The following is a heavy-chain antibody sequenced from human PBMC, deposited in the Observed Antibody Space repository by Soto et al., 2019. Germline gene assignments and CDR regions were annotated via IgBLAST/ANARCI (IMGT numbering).Heavy chain of an antibody. CDR1: GFPFSSYG. V-gene: IGHV3-30*18. D-gene: IGHD2-15*01. J-gene: IGHJ3*02. Sequence: PGGSLRLSCAASGFPFSSYGMHWVRQAPGKGLEWVAVISYDGTNNYYTESVKGRFTISRDNSKNTLFLQMNSLRAEDTAVYFCAKGDCSGGSCYFSAFDIWGQGTMVTVSS. CDR2: ISYDGTNN. CDR3: AKGDCSGGSCYFSAFDI.